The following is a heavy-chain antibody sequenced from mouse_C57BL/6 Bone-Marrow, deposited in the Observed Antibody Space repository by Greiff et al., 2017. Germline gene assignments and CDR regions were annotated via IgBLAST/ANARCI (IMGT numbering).Heavy chain of an antibody. D-gene: IGHD2-3*01. V-gene: IGHV5-9-1*02. CDR2: ISSGGDYI. CDR1: GFTFSSYA. J-gene: IGHJ2*01. CDR3: TRGWAPRSYFDN. Sequence: EVQLVESGEGLVKPGGSLKLSCAASGFTFSSYAMSWVRQTPEKRLEWVAYISSGGDYIYYADTVKGRLTISRDNARNTLYLQMISLKSEDTAMYYCTRGWAPRSYFDNWGQGTTLTVSS.